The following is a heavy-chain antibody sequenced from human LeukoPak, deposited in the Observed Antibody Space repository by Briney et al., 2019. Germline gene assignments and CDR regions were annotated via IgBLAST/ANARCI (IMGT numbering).Heavy chain of an antibody. Sequence: SQTLSLTCTVSGGSISSGGYYWSWIRQHPGKGLEWIGYIYYSGSTNYNPSLKSRVTISVDTSKNQFSLKLSSVTAADTAVYYCATTIAAAGISNWGQGTMVTVSS. V-gene: IGHV4-61*08. CDR3: ATTIAAAGISN. CDR1: GGSISSGGYY. J-gene: IGHJ4*02. D-gene: IGHD6-13*01. CDR2: IYYSGST.